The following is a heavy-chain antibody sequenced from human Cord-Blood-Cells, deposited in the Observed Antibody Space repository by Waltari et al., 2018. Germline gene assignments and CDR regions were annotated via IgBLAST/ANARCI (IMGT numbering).Heavy chain of an antibody. J-gene: IGHJ3*02. Sequence: QVQLVQSGAAGKKPGASVKVSCKVSGYTLTELSMPWVRQAPGKGLEWMGGFDPEDGETIYAQKFQGRVTMTEDTSTDTAYMELSSLRSEDTAVYYCATDKKYSSSSGAFDIWGQGTMVTVSS. CDR1: GYTLTELS. V-gene: IGHV1-24*01. D-gene: IGHD6-6*01. CDR2: FDPEDGET. CDR3: ATDKKYSSSSGAFDI.